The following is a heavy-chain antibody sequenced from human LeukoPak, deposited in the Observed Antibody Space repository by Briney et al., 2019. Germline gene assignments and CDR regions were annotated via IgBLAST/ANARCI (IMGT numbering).Heavy chain of an antibody. J-gene: IGHJ5*02. CDR2: IYYSGST. Sequence: PSETLSLTCTVSGGSISSYYWSWIRQPPGKGLEWIGYIYYSGSTNYNPSLKSRVTISVDTSKNQFSLKLSSVTAADTAVYYCARHARDCSSTSCYSRGGNWFDPWGQGTLVTVSS. CDR1: GGSISSYY. V-gene: IGHV4-59*08. D-gene: IGHD2-2*02. CDR3: ARHARDCSSTSCYSRGGNWFDP.